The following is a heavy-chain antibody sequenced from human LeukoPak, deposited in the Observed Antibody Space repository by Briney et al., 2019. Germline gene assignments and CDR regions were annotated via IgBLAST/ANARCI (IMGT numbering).Heavy chain of an antibody. J-gene: IGHJ6*03. Sequence: GGSLRLSFATSGFTFSSYWMNWVRQAPGKGLEWVANIKQDGSEKHYVDSVKGRFTISRDNAKNSLYLQMNSLRAEDTAVYYCARDAFSYYYYYMDVWGKGTTVTVSS. V-gene: IGHV3-7*01. CDR2: IKQDGSEK. CDR1: GFTFSSYW. CDR3: ARDAFSYYYYYMDV.